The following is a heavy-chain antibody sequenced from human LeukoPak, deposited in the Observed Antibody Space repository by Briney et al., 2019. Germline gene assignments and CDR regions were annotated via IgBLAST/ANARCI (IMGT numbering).Heavy chain of an antibody. CDR2: IYSRGGT. J-gene: IGHJ4*02. Sequence: GGSLRLSCVASGFPFSSYWMTWVRQAPGKGLEWVSLIYSRGGTSYADSVKGRFTISRDSSKNTLFLQMNSLRVEDTAVYYCARDPPGIAASGTYYWGQGTLVTVSS. D-gene: IGHD6-13*01. CDR1: GFPFSSYW. V-gene: IGHV3-53*01. CDR3: ARDPPGIAASGTYY.